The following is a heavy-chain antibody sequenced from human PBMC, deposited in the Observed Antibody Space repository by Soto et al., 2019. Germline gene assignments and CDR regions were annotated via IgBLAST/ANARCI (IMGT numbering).Heavy chain of an antibody. V-gene: IGHV4-59*01. J-gene: IGHJ4*02. CDR3: ARAPRWDGLDY. CDR2: IYYSGST. Sequence: SETLSLTCTVSVGSISSYYWSWIRQPPGEGLEWIGYIYYSGSTNYNPSLKRRVTVSVDTCKNQFSLNLSSVTAADTAVDYCARAPRWDGLDYWGQGTLVTVSS. CDR1: VGSISSYY. D-gene: IGHD1-26*01.